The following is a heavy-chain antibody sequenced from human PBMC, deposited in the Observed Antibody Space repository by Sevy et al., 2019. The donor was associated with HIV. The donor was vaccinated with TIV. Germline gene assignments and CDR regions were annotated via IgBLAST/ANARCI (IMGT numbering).Heavy chain of an antibody. V-gene: IGHV1-45*02. J-gene: IGHJ3*01. CDR1: GFTLSDRY. CDR2: ITPFIHDT. CDR3: ARSIGQQMVSTFTAFDL. Sequence: AAVKVSCKASGFTLSDRYLHWVRQAPGQALERMGWITPFIHDTKYAQKLQDRVIITRDKSMNTASMELSSLRPEDTALYYCARSIGQQMVSTFTAFDLWGQGTSVTVSS. D-gene: IGHD6-13*01.